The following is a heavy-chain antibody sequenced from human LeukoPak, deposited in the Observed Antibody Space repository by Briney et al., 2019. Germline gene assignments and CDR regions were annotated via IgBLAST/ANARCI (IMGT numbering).Heavy chain of an antibody. V-gene: IGHV3-30-3*01. Sequence: GGSLRLSCAASGFTFSSYAMHWVSPAPGKGLEWVAVISYDGSNKYYADSVKGRFTISRDNSKNTLYLQMNSLRAEDTAVYYCARGRITMIVVGDDAFDIWGQGTMVTVSS. CDR1: GFTFSSYA. CDR2: ISYDGSNK. J-gene: IGHJ3*02. CDR3: ARGRITMIVVGDDAFDI. D-gene: IGHD3-22*01.